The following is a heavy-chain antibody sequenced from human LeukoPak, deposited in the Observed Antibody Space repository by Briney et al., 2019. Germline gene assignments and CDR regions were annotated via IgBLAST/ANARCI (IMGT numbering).Heavy chain of an antibody. CDR3: AKDTPLCSSTSCYAFDY. CDR2: ISGSGGST. J-gene: IGHJ4*02. D-gene: IGHD2-2*01. Sequence: GGSLRLSCAASGFTFSSYAMSWVRQAPGKGLEWVSAISGSGGSTYYADSVKGRFTISRDNSKNTLYLQMNSLRAEDTAVYYCAKDTPLCSSTSCYAFDYWGQGTLVTVSS. CDR1: GFTFSSYA. V-gene: IGHV3-23*01.